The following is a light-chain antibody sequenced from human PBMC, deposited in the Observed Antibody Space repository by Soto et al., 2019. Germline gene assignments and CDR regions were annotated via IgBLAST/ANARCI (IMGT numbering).Light chain of an antibody. Sequence: DIQMTQSPSTLSGSVGDRVTITCRASQTISSWLAWYQQKPGKAPKLLIYKASTLKSGVPSRFSRSGSGTELPLTISSLQPDDFATYYCQHYNSYSEAFGQGPKVELK. CDR2: KAS. CDR1: QTISSW. J-gene: IGKJ1*01. V-gene: IGKV1-5*03. CDR3: QHYNSYSEA.